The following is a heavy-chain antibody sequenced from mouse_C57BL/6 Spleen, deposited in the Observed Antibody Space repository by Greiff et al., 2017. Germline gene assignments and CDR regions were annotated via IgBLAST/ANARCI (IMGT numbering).Heavy chain of an antibody. CDR1: GYTFTSYW. CDR2: IDPSDSYT. CDR3: ARAYDYDGFAY. D-gene: IGHD2-4*01. V-gene: IGHV1-69*01. Sequence: VQLQQPGAELVMPGASVKLSCKASGYTFTSYWMHWVKQRPGQGLEWIGEIDPSDSYTNYNQKFKGKSTLTVDKSSSTAYMQLSSLTSEASAVYYCARAYDYDGFAYWGQGTLVTVSA. J-gene: IGHJ3*01.